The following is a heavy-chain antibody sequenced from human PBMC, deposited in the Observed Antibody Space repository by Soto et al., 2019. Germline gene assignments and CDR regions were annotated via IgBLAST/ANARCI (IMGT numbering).Heavy chain of an antibody. D-gene: IGHD1-1*01. CDR3: ARRAETNGWNGFGADKYYFDF. CDR1: GYTFTSYD. V-gene: IGHV1-8*01. J-gene: IGHJ4*02. CDR2: MNPNTGNS. Sequence: QVQLVQSGAEVRKPGASVKVSCEASGYTFTSYDIYWVRQATGQGLEWMGWMNPNTGNSGYAQKFQGRVTMPSDTYISTAHMELSSLRSEDTAVYYCARRAETNGWNGFGADKYYFDFWGQGTLVTVSS.